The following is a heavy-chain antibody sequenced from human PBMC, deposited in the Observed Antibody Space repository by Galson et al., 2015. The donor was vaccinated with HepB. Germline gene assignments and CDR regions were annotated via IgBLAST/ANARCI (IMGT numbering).Heavy chain of an antibody. J-gene: IGHJ6*02. CDR1: GGTFSSYA. Sequence: SVKVSCKASGGTFSSYAISWVRQAPGQGLEWMGGIIPIFGTANYAQKFQGRVTITADESTSTAYMELSSLRSEDTAVYYCARRDSSGYYYHYGSLDVWGQGTTVTVSS. CDR2: IIPIFGTA. V-gene: IGHV1-69*13. CDR3: ARRDSSGYYYHYGSLDV. D-gene: IGHD3-22*01.